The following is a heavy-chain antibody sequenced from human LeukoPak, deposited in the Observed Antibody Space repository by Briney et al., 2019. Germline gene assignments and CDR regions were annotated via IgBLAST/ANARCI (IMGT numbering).Heavy chain of an antibody. Sequence: GASVKVSCKASGYTFTSYGISWVRQAPGQGLEWMGWVSAYNGNTNYAQKLQGRVTMTTDTSTSTDYMELRSLRSDDTAVYYCARDAPGYYDSSRYYYSFDPWGQGTLVTVSS. CDR1: GYTFTSYG. CDR2: VSAYNGNT. CDR3: ARDAPGYYDSSRYYYSFDP. V-gene: IGHV1-18*01. J-gene: IGHJ5*02. D-gene: IGHD3-22*01.